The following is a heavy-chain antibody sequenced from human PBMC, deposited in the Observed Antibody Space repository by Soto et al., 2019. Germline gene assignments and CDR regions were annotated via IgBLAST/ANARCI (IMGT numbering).Heavy chain of an antibody. CDR3: VKAGVRDLIVEVPVYFDI. D-gene: IGHD2-21*01. Sequence: EVQLVESGGGLVQPGRSLRLSCAASGFIFDNSGMHWVRQAPGKGLEWVSGISWNGGNIGYAGSVKGRFSISRDNAKDSPFLQMNSLRPDDTAFYYCVKAGVRDLIVEVPVYFDIWGQGTLVTVSS. CDR1: GFIFDNSG. J-gene: IGHJ4*02. V-gene: IGHV3-9*01. CDR2: ISWNGGNI.